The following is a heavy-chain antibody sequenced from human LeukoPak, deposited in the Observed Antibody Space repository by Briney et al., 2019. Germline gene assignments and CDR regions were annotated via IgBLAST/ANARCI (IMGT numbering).Heavy chain of an antibody. V-gene: IGHV4-59*01. D-gene: IGHD3-10*01. J-gene: IGHJ3*02. CDR1: GGSMSSYY. Sequence: PSETLSLTCTVSGGSMSSYYWSWIRQPPGKGLEWIGYIYYIGSTNYNPSLKSRVTISVDTSKNQFSLKLSSVTAADTAVYYCVSRGSGSNYPAFDIWGQGTMVTVSS. CDR2: IYYIGST. CDR3: VSRGSGSNYPAFDI.